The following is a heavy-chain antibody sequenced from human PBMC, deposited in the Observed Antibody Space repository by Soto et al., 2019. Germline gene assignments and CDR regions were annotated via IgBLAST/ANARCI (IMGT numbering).Heavy chain of an antibody. D-gene: IGHD3-10*01. Sequence: EVQLLESGGGLVQPGGSLRLSCAASGFTFSSYAMSWVRQAPGKGLEWVSAISGSGGSTYYADYVKGRFTISRDNSKNTLYLQMNSLRAEDTAVYYCAKASGWFGEFDYCGQGTLVTVSS. J-gene: IGHJ4*02. CDR1: GFTFSSYA. CDR3: AKASGWFGEFDY. V-gene: IGHV3-23*01. CDR2: ISGSGGST.